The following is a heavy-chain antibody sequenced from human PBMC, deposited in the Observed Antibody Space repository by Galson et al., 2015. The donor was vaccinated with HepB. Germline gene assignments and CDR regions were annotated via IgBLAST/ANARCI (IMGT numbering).Heavy chain of an antibody. D-gene: IGHD5-18*01. Sequence: SLRLSCAASGFTFSSYSMNWVRQAPGKGLEWVSYISSSSSTIYYADSVKGRFTISRDNAKNSLYLQMNSLRAEDTAVYYCARAGGAEYSYGYREGPLDYWGQGTLVTVSS. CDR2: ISSSSSTI. V-gene: IGHV3-48*04. CDR3: ARAGGAEYSYGYREGPLDY. CDR1: GFTFSSYS. J-gene: IGHJ4*02.